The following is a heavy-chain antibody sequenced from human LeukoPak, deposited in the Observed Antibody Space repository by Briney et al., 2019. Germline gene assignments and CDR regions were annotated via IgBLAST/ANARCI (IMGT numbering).Heavy chain of an antibody. CDR3: ARVALLWFGESPYNWFDP. J-gene: IGHJ5*02. Sequence: SETLSLTCTVSGGSISSYYWSWIRQPPGKGLEWSGYIYYSGSTNYNPSLKSRVTISVDTSKNQFSLKLSSVTAADTAVYYCARVALLWFGESPYNWFDPWGQGTLVTVSS. CDR1: GGSISSYY. V-gene: IGHV4-59*01. CDR2: IYYSGST. D-gene: IGHD3-10*01.